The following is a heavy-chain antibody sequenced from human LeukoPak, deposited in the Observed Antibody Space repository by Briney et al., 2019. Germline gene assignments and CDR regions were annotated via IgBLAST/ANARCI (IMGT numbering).Heavy chain of an antibody. CDR2: IKQDGSEK. CDR3: ARETEPTYYDILTGRARVWYFDY. CDR1: GFTFTTYA. Sequence: GGSLRLSCAASGFTFTTYAMSWVRQAPGKGLEWVANIKQDGSEKYYVDSVKGRFTISRDNAKNSLYLQMNSLRAEDTAVYYCARETEPTYYDILTGRARVWYFDYWGQGTLVTVSS. J-gene: IGHJ4*02. V-gene: IGHV3-7*01. D-gene: IGHD3-9*01.